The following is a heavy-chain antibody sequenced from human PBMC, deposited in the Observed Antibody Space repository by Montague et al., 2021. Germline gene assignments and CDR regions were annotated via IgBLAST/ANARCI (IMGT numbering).Heavy chain of an antibody. CDR2: ITLDGRST. V-gene: IGHV3-74*01. Sequence: SLRLSCAASGFSFSSHWMHWVRQAPGKGLLWVSRITLDGRSTTAADAEKGRFTTSRDNAKATLYLQMNSLRVEYTAVYYCARNLASAAPGAFDIWGQGTMVTVSS. CDR3: ARNLASAAPGAFDI. CDR1: GFSFSSHW. J-gene: IGHJ3*02. D-gene: IGHD6-13*01.